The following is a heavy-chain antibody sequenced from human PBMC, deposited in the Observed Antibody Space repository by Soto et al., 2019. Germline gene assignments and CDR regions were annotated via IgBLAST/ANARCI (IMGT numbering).Heavy chain of an antibody. D-gene: IGHD7-27*01. V-gene: IGHV3-30*18. CDR1: GFTFSNYG. CDR2: TSYDGSKK. Sequence: QVQLVESGGGVVQPGRSLRLSCAASGFTFSNYGMHWVRQAPGKGLEWVAVTSYDGSKKYYADSVKGRFTISKDNSKNTVYLQMNRLRIEDTAVYYCAKWGLSGHGMDVWGQGTTVTVSS. J-gene: IGHJ6*02. CDR3: AKWGLSGHGMDV.